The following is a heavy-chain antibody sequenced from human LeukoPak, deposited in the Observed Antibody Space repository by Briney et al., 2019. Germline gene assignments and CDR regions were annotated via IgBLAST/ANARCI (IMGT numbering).Heavy chain of an antibody. CDR1: GFTFSSYG. J-gene: IGHJ4*02. Sequence: PGGSLRLSCAASGFTFSSYGMHWVRQAPGKGLEWVAFIRYDGSNKYYADSVKGRFTISRDNSKNTLYLQMNSLRAEDTAVYYCAKALGELLLWIATDFDYWGQGTLVTVSS. D-gene: IGHD1-26*01. CDR3: AKALGELLLWIATDFDY. CDR2: IRYDGSNK. V-gene: IGHV3-30*02.